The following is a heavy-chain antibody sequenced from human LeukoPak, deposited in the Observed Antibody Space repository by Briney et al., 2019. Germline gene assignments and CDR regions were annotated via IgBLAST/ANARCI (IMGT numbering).Heavy chain of an antibody. CDR2: ISSGGSTI. J-gene: IGHJ4*02. Sequence: GGSLRLSCAASGFTFSDYAMHWVRQAPGKGLEWVSYISSGGSTIYYADSVKGRFIISRDNAKNSLYLQMNSLRAEDTAVYYCARVLLRHFDYWGQGTLVTVSS. CDR3: ARVLLRHFDY. V-gene: IGHV3-48*03. D-gene: IGHD3-22*01. CDR1: GFTFSDYA.